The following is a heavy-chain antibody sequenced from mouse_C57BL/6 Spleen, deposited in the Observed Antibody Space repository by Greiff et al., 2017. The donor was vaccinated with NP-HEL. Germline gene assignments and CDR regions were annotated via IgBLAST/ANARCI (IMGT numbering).Heavy chain of an antibody. J-gene: IGHJ3*01. CDR3: ARGYYGPAWFAY. CDR2: IYPSDSET. Sequence: QVQLQQPGAELVRPGSSVKLSCKASGYTFTSYWMDWVKQRPGQGLEWIGNIYPSDSETHYNQKFKDKATLTVDKSSSTAYMQLSSLTSEDSAVYYCARGYYGPAWFAYWGQGTLVTVSA. D-gene: IGHD1-1*02. V-gene: IGHV1-61*01. CDR1: GYTFTSYW.